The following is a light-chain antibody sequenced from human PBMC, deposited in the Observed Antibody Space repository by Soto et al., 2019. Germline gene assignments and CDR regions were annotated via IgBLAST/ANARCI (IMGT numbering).Light chain of an antibody. CDR1: QSVSSN. CDR3: QQFNDWLWT. J-gene: IGKJ1*01. Sequence: EIVMTQSPATLSVSPGERATLSCRASQSVSSNLAWYQQKPGQAPRLLIYGASTRATGIPARFSGSGSGKEFTLTISSLQSEDFAVDYCQQFNDWLWTFGQGTKVEIK. V-gene: IGKV3-15*01. CDR2: GAS.